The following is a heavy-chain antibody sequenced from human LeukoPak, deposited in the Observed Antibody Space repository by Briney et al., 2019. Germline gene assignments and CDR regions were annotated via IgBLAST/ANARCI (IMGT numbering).Heavy chain of an antibody. V-gene: IGHV3-23*01. J-gene: IGHJ4*02. CDR3: AKWGCSGGSCYPFDY. CDR2: ISGSDNIT. Sequence: GGTLRLSCAASGFTFSSYGMSWVRQAPGKGLEWVSAISGSDNITSYADSVKGRFTISRDNSKNTLYLQMNSLRAEDTAIYYCAKWGCSGGSCYPFDYWGQGTLVTVSS. CDR1: GFTFSSYG. D-gene: IGHD2-15*01.